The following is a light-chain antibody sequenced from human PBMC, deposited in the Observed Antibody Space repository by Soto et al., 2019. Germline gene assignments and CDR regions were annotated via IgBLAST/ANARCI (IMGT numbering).Light chain of an antibody. CDR1: SSNIGGNA. CDR2: STN. Sequence: QPVLTQPPSASGTPGQRVTISCSGSSSNIGGNAVNWYQQLPGTTPKLLIYSTNQRPSGVPDRFSGSKSGTSASLAISGLQSEDEADYYCAAWDDSLSGYVFGTGTKVTVL. CDR3: AAWDDSLSGYV. J-gene: IGLJ1*01. V-gene: IGLV1-44*01.